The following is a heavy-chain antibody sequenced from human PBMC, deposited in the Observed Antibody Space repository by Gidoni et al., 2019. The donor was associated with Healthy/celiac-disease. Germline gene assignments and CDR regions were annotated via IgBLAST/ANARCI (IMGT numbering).Heavy chain of an antibody. V-gene: IGHV1-2*02. CDR3: ARGYCSSTSCYFLDY. CDR2: INPNSGGT. D-gene: IGHD2-2*01. CDR1: GYTLTGYY. J-gene: IGHJ4*02. Sequence: QVQLVQSGAEVKKPGASVKVSCKASGYTLTGYYMHWVRQAPGQGLEWMGWINPNSGGTNYAQKFQGRVTMTRDTSISTAYMELSRLRSDDTAVYYCARGYCSSTSCYFLDYWGQGTLVTVSS.